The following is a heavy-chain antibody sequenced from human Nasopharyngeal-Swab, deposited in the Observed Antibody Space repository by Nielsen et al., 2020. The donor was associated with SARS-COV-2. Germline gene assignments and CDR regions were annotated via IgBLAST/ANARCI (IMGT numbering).Heavy chain of an antibody. CDR1: GFTFSSYW. V-gene: IGHV3-74*01. J-gene: IGHJ3*02. CDR2: INSGGSST. D-gene: IGHD2-2*01. CDR3: ARGPLGGYCSSTSCYSGAFDI. Sequence: GGSLRLSCAASGFTFSSYWMHWVRQAPGKGLVWVSRINSGGSSTSYADSVKGRFTISRDNAKNTLYLQMNSLRAEDTAVYYCARGPLGGYCSSTSCYSGAFDIWGQGTMVTVSS.